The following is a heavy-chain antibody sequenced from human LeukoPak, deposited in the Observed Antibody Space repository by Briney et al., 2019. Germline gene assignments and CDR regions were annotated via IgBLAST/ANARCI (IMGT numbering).Heavy chain of an antibody. V-gene: IGHV4-4*02. CDR1: GGSISSSNW. J-gene: IGHJ4*02. Sequence: SGTLSLTCAVSGGSISSSNWWSWVRQPPGKGLEWIGEIYHSGSTNYNPSLESRVTISVDKSKNQFSLKLSSVTAADTAVYYCARERRTKDYGSGSYSLDYWGQGTLVTVSS. CDR2: IYHSGST. D-gene: IGHD3-10*01. CDR3: ARERRTKDYGSGSYSLDY.